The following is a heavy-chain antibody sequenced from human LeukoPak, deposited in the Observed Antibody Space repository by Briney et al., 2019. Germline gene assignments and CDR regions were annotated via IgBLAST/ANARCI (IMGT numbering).Heavy chain of an antibody. J-gene: IGHJ4*02. Sequence: TGGSLRLSCAASGFTFSSYAMSWVRQAPGKGLEWVSAISGSGGSTYYADSVKGRFTISRDNSKNTLYLQMNSLRAEDTAVYYCARTYSSSFDYYFDYWGQGTLVTVSS. D-gene: IGHD6-13*01. CDR2: ISGSGGST. CDR1: GFTFSSYA. CDR3: ARTYSSSFDYYFDY. V-gene: IGHV3-23*01.